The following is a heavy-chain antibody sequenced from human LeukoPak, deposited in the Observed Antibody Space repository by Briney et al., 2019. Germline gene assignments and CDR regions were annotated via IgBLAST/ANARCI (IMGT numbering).Heavy chain of an antibody. J-gene: IGHJ1*01. V-gene: IGHV1-18*01. D-gene: IGHD3-22*01. Sequence: ASVKVSCLASGYTFTSYGFSWVRQAPAPGLEWMGWISAYNGNRNYAQKLQGRVTMTTDTSTSTAYMELRSLRSDDTAVYYCARDPSSGYYAQSRYFQHWGQGSLVTVSS. CDR2: ISAYNGNR. CDR1: GYTFTSYG. CDR3: ARDPSSGYYAQSRYFQH.